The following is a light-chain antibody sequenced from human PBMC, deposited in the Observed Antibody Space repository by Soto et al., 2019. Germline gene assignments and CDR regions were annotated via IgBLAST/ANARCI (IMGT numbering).Light chain of an antibody. V-gene: IGKV3-20*01. CDR2: DAS. Sequence: EIALTQSPGTLSLSPGERASLSCRASQSVSTNYLVWYQQKPGQAPRLLIYDASSRATGIPDRFSGSGSGTDFTLTISRLEPEDFAVYYCQQYGSSPLTFGQGTKVDIK. CDR1: QSVSTNY. J-gene: IGKJ1*01. CDR3: QQYGSSPLT.